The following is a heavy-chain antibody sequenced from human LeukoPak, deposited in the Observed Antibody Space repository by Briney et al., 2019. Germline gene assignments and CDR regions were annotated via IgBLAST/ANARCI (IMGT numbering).Heavy chain of an antibody. CDR2: IYTSGST. D-gene: IGHD5-12*01. CDR3: AREGPTATTPIFDY. Sequence: SETLSLTCTVSGGSINSYYWSRIRQPAGKGLEWIGRIYTSGSTNYNPSFKSRVTMSVDTSKNQFSLKLSSVTAADTAVYYCAREGPTATTPIFDYWGQGTLVTVSS. J-gene: IGHJ4*02. V-gene: IGHV4-4*07. CDR1: GGSINSYY.